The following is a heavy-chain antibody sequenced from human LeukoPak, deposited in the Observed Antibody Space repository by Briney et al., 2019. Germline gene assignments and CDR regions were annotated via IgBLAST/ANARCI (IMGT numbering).Heavy chain of an antibody. Sequence: GGSLRLSCVTSGFTFSDTWMSWVRQAPGKGLEWVGRIKRKVDDETRNYAAPVRGRFTISRDDSKNTVYLKMDSLRTEDTAVYYCTADTFESSRYSHDYWGQGTLVTVSS. CDR1: GFTFSDTW. V-gene: IGHV3-15*01. CDR3: TADTFESSRYSHDY. J-gene: IGHJ4*02. D-gene: IGHD3-22*01. CDR2: IKRKVDDETR.